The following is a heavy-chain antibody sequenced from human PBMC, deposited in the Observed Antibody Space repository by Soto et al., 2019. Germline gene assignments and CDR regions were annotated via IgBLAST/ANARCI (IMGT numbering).Heavy chain of an antibody. CDR3: VAWGNSTSNP. V-gene: IGHV3-7*01. CDR1: GFIFNTHC. CDR2: TKPDGSEK. Sequence: WGSLRLSCASSGFIFNTHCMSWVRQAPEKGLEWVAQTKPDGSEKYYVDSAKGRFTISKDNTRNSIYLQMNSLRADDTALYYCVAWGNSTSNPWGQGTLVTVSS. J-gene: IGHJ5*02. D-gene: IGHD2-21*01.